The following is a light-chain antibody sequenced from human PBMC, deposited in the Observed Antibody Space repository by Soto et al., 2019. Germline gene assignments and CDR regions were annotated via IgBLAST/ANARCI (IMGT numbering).Light chain of an antibody. CDR3: KQYGSSPIT. V-gene: IGKV3D-20*01. Sequence: EIVLTQSPATLSLSPGDRASLSCGASQSVSSSYLAWYQQRPGLAPRLLIYDASSRATGIQDRFSGSGSGTDFTLTISRLEPEDFAVYYCKQYGSSPITFGQGTRLEIK. CDR2: DAS. CDR1: QSVSSSY. J-gene: IGKJ5*01.